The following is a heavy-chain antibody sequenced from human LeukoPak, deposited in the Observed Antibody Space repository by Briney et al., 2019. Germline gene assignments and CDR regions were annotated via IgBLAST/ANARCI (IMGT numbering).Heavy chain of an antibody. D-gene: IGHD5-18*01. Sequence: LEALSLSCAVSSYSICRGYYWGWLRQPPGKGLEWIGSIYHSGSTYYNPSLKSRVTISVDTSKNKFSLKLSSVTAADTAVYYCARAPAWGYSFGWIDYWGQGTLVTVSS. J-gene: IGHJ4*02. CDR2: IYHSGST. V-gene: IGHV4-38-2*01. CDR1: SYSICRGYY. CDR3: ARAPAWGYSFGWIDY.